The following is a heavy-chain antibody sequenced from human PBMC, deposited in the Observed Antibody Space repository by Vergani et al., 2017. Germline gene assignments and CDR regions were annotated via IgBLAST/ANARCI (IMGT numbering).Heavy chain of an antibody. CDR2: TWYDGNNK. Sequence: QVQLVESGGGVVQPGRSLRLSCAASGFTFNQYVMHWVRQAPGKGLEGVAVTWYDGNNKQYADSVKGRFTISRDNSKSTMYLQMNSLRDEDTGVYYCARDLRLLYNRFDPWGQGTLVTVSS. J-gene: IGHJ5*02. V-gene: IGHV3-33*01. CDR1: GFTFNQYV. CDR3: ARDLRLLYNRFDP. D-gene: IGHD1-14*01.